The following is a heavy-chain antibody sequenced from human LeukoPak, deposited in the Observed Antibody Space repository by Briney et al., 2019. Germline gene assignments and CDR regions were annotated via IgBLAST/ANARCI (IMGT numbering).Heavy chain of an antibody. CDR2: MNPNSGNT. Sequence: GASVKVSCKASGYTFTSYDINWVRQATGQGLEWMGWMNPNSGNTGYAQKFQGRVTMTRNTSISTAYMELSSLRSEDTAVYYCASDHRELRSGFDPWGQGTLVTVSS. D-gene: IGHD1-26*01. CDR3: ASDHRELRSGFDP. J-gene: IGHJ5*02. CDR1: GYTFTSYD. V-gene: IGHV1-8*01.